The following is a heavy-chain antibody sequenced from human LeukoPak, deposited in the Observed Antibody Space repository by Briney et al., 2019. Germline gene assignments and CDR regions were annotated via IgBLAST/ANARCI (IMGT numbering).Heavy chain of an antibody. V-gene: IGHV3-64D*06. J-gene: IGHJ4*02. CDR1: GFTFSSYI. Sequence: GGSLRLSCSASGFTFSSYIMHWARQAPGKGLEYVSAITSIGGSTYYADSVKGRLTNSRDNSKDTLYLQMSSLRPEDTAVYYCVKDDSYYYGSGSSNDWGQGTLVTVSS. CDR2: ITSIGGST. CDR3: VKDDSYYYGSGSSND. D-gene: IGHD3-10*01.